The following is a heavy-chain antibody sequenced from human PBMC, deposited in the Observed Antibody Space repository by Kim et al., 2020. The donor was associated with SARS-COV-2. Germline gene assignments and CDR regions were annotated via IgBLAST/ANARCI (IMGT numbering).Heavy chain of an antibody. CDR3: ARGWGSRYGH. D-gene: IGHD2-2*01. CDR2: EK. J-gene: IGHJ4*02. V-gene: IGHV3-7*01. Sequence: EKYYVDSVKCRFTISRDNAKNSLYLQMNSLRAEDTAVYYCARGWGSRYGHWGQGTLVTVSS.